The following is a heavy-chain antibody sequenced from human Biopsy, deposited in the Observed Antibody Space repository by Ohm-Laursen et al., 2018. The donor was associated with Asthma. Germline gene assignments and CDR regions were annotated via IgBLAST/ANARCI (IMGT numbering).Heavy chain of an antibody. CDR3: AGFCSGGSCPDH. Sequence: SDTLSLTCTVSGVSIRSYYWTWIWQPPGKGLEWIGNIHYSGSTYSNPSLKSRVTISVDTSKKQISLRLSSVIAADTAVYYCAGFCSGGSCPDHWGQGTLVTASS. J-gene: IGHJ4*02. CDR2: IHYSGST. V-gene: IGHV4-59*07. D-gene: IGHD2-15*01. CDR1: GVSIRSYY.